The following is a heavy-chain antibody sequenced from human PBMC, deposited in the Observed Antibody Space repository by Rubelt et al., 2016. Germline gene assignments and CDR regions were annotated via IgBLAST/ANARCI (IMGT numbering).Heavy chain of an antibody. CDR3: AGGSAEGLMDAFDI. V-gene: IGHV4-34*01. CDR2: INHSGST. D-gene: IGHD6-19*01. Sequence: QVQLQQWGAGLLKPSETLSLTCAVYGGSFSGYYWSWIRQPPGKGLEWIGEINHSGSTNYNPSLKSRVTLAVDPSKNQVSLWLSAVTAAEPACYYGAGGSAEGLMDAFDIWGQGTMVTVSS. CDR1: GGSFSGYY. J-gene: IGHJ3*02.